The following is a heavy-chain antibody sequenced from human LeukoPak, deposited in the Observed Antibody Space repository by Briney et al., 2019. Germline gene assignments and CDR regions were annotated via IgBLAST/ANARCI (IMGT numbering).Heavy chain of an antibody. Sequence: ASVKVSCKASGYTFTDYFMHWVRQAPGQGLEWMGWINPNSGDTDYAQKFQGRVTMSRDTSISTAYLEVSRLTSDDTAVYICAREAIAAAGAGVWGQGTLVTVSS. CDR2: INPNSGDT. CDR1: GYTFTDYF. V-gene: IGHV1-2*02. CDR3: AREAIAAAGAGV. D-gene: IGHD6-13*01. J-gene: IGHJ4*02.